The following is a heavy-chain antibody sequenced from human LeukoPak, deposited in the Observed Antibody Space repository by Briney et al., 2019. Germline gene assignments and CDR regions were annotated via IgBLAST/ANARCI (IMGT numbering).Heavy chain of an antibody. CDR3: AKVEGSSSWYRRTDY. D-gene: IGHD6-13*01. V-gene: IGHV3-23*01. J-gene: IGHJ4*02. CDR2: INNSGGST. Sequence: SGGSLRLSCAASGFTFSSYAMSWVRQAPGKGLEWASAINNSGGSTYYADSVKGRFTISRDNSKNTLFLQMSSLRAEDTAIYYCAKVEGSSSWYRRTDYWGQGTLVTVSS. CDR1: GFTFSSYA.